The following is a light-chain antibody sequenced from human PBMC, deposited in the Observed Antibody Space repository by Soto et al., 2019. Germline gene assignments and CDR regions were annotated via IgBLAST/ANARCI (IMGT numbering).Light chain of an antibody. J-gene: IGLJ1*01. CDR3: AAGDDSLNGYV. Sequence: QAVVTQPPSVSEAPRQRVTISCSGSSSNIGNNAVNWYQQLPGKAPKLLIYYDDLLPSGVSDRFSGSKSGTSASLAISGLQSEDEADYYCAAGDDSLNGYVFGTGTKLTVL. CDR2: YDD. CDR1: SSNIGNNA. V-gene: IGLV1-36*01.